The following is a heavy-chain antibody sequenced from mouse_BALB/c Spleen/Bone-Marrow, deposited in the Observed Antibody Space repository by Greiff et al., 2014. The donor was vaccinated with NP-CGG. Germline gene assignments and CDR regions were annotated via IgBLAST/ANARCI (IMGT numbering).Heavy chain of an antibody. V-gene: IGHV14-3*02. CDR2: IDPANGNA. Sequence: EVKLMESGAELVKPGASVKLSCTASGFNIKDTYMHWVKQRPEQGLEWIGRIDPANGNAKYDPKFQGKATITADTYSDTAYLQLSSLTSEDTAVYYCARYRLGTYFDFWGQGTTLTVSS. D-gene: IGHD2-14*01. CDR3: ARYRLGTYFDF. J-gene: IGHJ2*01. CDR1: GFNIKDTY.